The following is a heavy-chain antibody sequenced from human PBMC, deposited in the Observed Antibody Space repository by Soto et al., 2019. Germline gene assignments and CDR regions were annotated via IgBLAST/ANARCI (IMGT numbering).Heavy chain of an antibody. CDR2: IYPGDSDT. J-gene: IGHJ4*02. CDR1: GYTFTNYW. Sequence: KISCKGSGYTFTNYWIGWVRQMPGKGLEWMGIIYPGDSDTRYSPSFQGQVTISADKSISTAYLQWSSLKASDSGIYYCARHTYCSGGTCPDYWGQGTLVTLYS. CDR3: ARHTYCSGGTCPDY. V-gene: IGHV5-51*01. D-gene: IGHD2-15*01.